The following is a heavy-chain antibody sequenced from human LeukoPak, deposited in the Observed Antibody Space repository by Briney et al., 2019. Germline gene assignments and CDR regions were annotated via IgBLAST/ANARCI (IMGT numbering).Heavy chain of an antibody. CDR3: AKQLGYCSDGSCYFPY. D-gene: IGHD2-15*01. CDR2: ISGSGGGT. J-gene: IGHJ4*02. Sequence: GGSLRLSCAASGFTFSSYAMSWLRQAPGKGLEWVSAISGSGGGTYYADSVKGRFTISRDNSKNTLYLQMNSLRAEDTAVYYCAKQLGYCSDGSCYFPYWGQGTLVTVSS. CDR1: GFTFSSYA. V-gene: IGHV3-23*01.